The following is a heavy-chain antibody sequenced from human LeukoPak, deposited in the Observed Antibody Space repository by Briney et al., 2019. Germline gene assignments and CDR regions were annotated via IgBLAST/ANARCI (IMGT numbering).Heavy chain of an antibody. CDR3: ARDIYGSGSLFDY. J-gene: IGHJ4*02. D-gene: IGHD3-10*01. CDR2: IYYSGST. CDR1: GGSISSCY. Sequence: SETLSLTCTVSGGSISSCYWSWIRQPPGKGLEWIGYIYYSGSTNYNPSLKSRVTISVDTSKNQFSLKLSSVTAADTAVYYCARDIYGSGSLFDYWGQGTLVTVSS. V-gene: IGHV4-59*01.